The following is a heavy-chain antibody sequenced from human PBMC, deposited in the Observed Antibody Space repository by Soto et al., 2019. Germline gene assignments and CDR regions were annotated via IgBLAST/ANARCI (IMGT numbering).Heavy chain of an antibody. CDR3: ARETYSSGWYYWFDP. Sequence: TSETLSLTCTVSGGSISTYYWSWIRQPPGKGLEWIGYIYYSGSTNYNPSLKSRVTISLDTSKNQFSLRLSSVTAADTAVYYCARETYSSGWYYWFDPWGQGTLVTVS. D-gene: IGHD6-19*01. V-gene: IGHV4-59*01. CDR2: IYYSGST. CDR1: GGSISTYY. J-gene: IGHJ5*02.